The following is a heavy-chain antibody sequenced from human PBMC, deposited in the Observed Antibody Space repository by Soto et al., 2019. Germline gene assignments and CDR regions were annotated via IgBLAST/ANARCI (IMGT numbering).Heavy chain of an antibody. D-gene: IGHD3-16*01. Sequence: SETLSLTCTVSGGSISSSSYYWGWIRQPPGKGLEWIGSIYYSGSTYYNPSLKSRVTISVDTSKNQFSLKLSSVTAADTAVYYCGSYYDDAFDIWGQGTMVTVSS. V-gene: IGHV4-39*01. CDR1: GGSISSSSYY. CDR2: IYYSGST. CDR3: GSYYDDAFDI. J-gene: IGHJ3*02.